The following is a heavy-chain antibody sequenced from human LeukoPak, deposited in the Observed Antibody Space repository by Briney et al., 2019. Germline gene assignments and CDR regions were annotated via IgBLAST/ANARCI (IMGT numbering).Heavy chain of an antibody. CDR3: ATTPRGALTTHFDY. V-gene: IGHV1-24*01. CDR1: GYTLTELS. CDR2: FDPEDGET. D-gene: IGHD3-9*01. J-gene: IGHJ4*02. Sequence: ASVKVSCKVSGYTLTELSMHWVRQAPGKGLEWMGGFDPEDGETIYAQKFQGRVTMTEDTSTDTAYMELSSLRSEDTAVYYCATTPRGALTTHFDYWGQGTLVTVSS.